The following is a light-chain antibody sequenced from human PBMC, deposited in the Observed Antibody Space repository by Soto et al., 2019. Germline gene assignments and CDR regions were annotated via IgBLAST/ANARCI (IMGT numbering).Light chain of an antibody. Sequence: DIQMTQSPSSLSASVGDRVTITCRASQGISNYLAWYQQKPGKVPKLLIYAASTLQSGLPSRFSGSGSCTDFTLTISGLQPEDVATYYCQKYNSAPPTLGPGTKVDIK. CDR2: AAS. V-gene: IGKV1-27*01. J-gene: IGKJ3*01. CDR1: QGISNY. CDR3: QKYNSAPPT.